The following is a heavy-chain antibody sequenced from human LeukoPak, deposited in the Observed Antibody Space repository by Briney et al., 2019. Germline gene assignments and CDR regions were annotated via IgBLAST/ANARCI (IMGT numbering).Heavy chain of an antibody. CDR1: GFTFSSYA. Sequence: GGSLRLSCAASGFTFSSYAMHWVRQAPGKGLEWVALIWYDGSSKHYADSVRGRFTISRDNSKNTLYLQMNSLRAEDTAVYYCARDFELSHWGQGTLVTVSS. D-gene: IGHD3-16*02. J-gene: IGHJ4*02. V-gene: IGHV3-33*08. CDR3: ARDFELSH. CDR2: IWYDGSSK.